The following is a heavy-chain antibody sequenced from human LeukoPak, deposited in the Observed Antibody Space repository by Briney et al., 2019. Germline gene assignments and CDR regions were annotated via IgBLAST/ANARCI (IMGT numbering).Heavy chain of an antibody. D-gene: IGHD3-22*01. V-gene: IGHV3-30-3*01. CDR3: ARHRGPSLYSSAYFDY. CDR1: GFTFSGYA. J-gene: IGHJ4*02. Sequence: GGSLRLSCAASGFTFSGYAMHGVGQAPGKGLEGVAVISYDGTNKYYADSVKGRFTVSRDISKNTLYLQMNSLTAEDTAVYYCARHRGPSLYSSAYFDYWGQGTLVPVSS. CDR2: ISYDGTNK.